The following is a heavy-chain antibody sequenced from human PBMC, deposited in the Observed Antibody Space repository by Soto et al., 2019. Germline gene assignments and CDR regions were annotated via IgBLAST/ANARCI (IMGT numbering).Heavy chain of an antibody. Sequence: GGSLRLSCAASGFTFNSYVMTWVRQAPGEGLGWVSSISRSGRGSAYYADSVKGRFTISRDNSKNTLYLQMNSLRVEDTAVYYCAKDPPSERMQPDYGMDVWGQGTTVTVSS. CDR1: GFTFNSYV. D-gene: IGHD6-13*01. V-gene: IGHV3-23*01. J-gene: IGHJ6*02. CDR3: AKDPPSERMQPDYGMDV. CDR2: ISRSGRGSA.